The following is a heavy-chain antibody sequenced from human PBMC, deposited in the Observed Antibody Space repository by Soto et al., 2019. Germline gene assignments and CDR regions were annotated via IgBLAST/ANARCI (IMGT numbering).Heavy chain of an antibody. CDR2: ISGSGGST. D-gene: IGHD5-18*01. CDR3: AKGKAAMVTPFGWFDP. Sequence: GGSLRLSCAASGFTFSSYAMSWVRQAPGKGLEWVSAISGSGGSTYYADSVKGRFTISRDNSKNTLYLQMNSLRAEDTAVYYCAKGKAAMVTPFGWFDPWGQGTLVTVSS. V-gene: IGHV3-23*01. J-gene: IGHJ5*02. CDR1: GFTFSSYA.